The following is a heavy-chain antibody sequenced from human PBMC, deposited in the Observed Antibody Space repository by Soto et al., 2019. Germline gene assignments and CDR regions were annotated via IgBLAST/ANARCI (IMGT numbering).Heavy chain of an antibody. V-gene: IGHV3-23*01. CDR3: AKERYLVHDSRGYLFDN. J-gene: IGHJ4*02. CDR2: ISRYGDFT. CDR1: GFTFNIYA. D-gene: IGHD3-22*01. Sequence: EVQLLESGGDLIQPGGSLRLSCAASGFTFNIYAMTWVRQAPGKGLEWVSAISRYGDFTYYADSVEGRFTISRDNSKNTLYLQMNSLRAEDPAVYYCAKERYLVHDSRGYLFDNWGQGTLVTVSS.